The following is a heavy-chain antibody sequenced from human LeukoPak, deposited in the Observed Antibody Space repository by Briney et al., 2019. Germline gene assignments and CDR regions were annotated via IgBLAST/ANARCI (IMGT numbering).Heavy chain of an antibody. D-gene: IGHD3-22*01. Sequence: SETLCLTCAVSGGSISGDYWSWIRQPPGKGLEWIGYIYYSGSTNYNPSLNSRPTISVHTSKNQFTLNLSSVTAAHTAVYYCARANRGYHDSSGYSPWFDPWRQGTLVTVSS. CDR1: GGSISGDY. CDR3: ARANRGYHDSSGYSPWFDP. J-gene: IGHJ5*02. CDR2: IYYSGST. V-gene: IGHV4-59*01.